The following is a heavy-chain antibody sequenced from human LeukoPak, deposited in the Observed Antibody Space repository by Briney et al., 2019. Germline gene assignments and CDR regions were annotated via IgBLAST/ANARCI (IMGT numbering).Heavy chain of an antibody. J-gene: IGHJ3*02. CDR2: IKQDGSEK. D-gene: IGHD2-2*01. V-gene: IGHV3-7*01. CDR3: AGYGVVVPAARDAFDI. Sequence: GGSLRLSCAASGFTFSSYWMSWVRQAPGRGLEWVANIKQDGSEKYYVDSVKGRFTISRDNAKNSLFLQMNSLRAEDTAVYYCAGYGVVVPAARDAFDIWGQGTMVTVSS. CDR1: GFTFSSYW.